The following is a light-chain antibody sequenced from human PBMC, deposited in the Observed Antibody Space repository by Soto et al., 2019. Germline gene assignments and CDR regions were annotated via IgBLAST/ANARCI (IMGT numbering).Light chain of an antibody. CDR2: EVT. CDR3: SSYAGSSNLV. CDR1: SSDVGGYNF. Sequence: QSVLTQPPSVSGAPGQRVTISCTGSSSDVGGYNFVSWYQQHPGKAPKLMIYEVTKRPSGVPDRFSGSKSGNTASLTVSGLHAEDEADYYCSSYAGSSNLVFGGGTKLTVL. V-gene: IGLV2-8*01. J-gene: IGLJ2*01.